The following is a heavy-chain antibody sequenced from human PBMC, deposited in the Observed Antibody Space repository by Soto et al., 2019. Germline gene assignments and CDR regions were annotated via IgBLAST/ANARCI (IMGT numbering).Heavy chain of an antibody. CDR2: IWYDGSNK. J-gene: IGHJ3*02. CDR3: ARIINDYGDYRGAFDI. V-gene: IGHV3-33*01. Sequence: PGGSLRLSCAASGFTFSSYGMHWVRQAPGKGLEWVAVIWYDGSNKYYADSVKGRFTISRDNSKNTLYLQMNSLRAEDTAVYYCARIINDYGDYRGAFDIWGQGTMVTVSS. CDR1: GFTFSSYG. D-gene: IGHD4-17*01.